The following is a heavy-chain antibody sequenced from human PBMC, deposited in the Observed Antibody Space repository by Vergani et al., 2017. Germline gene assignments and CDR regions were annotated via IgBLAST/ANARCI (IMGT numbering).Heavy chain of an antibody. CDR3: VYRKTECGTTGCFYPFYYYYYIHV. J-gene: IGHJ6*03. CDR2: IYWNDDQ. Sequence: QITLKESGPTLVKPTQTLTLTCTFSGFSLNTRGVSVAWIRQPPGKALDWLALIYWNDDQHYSPSLNNSVTITKDTSKNQLVLTMTNMDYVDTGTYYCVYRKTECGTTGCFYPFYYYYYIHVLGKGTTVAVS. V-gene: IGHV2-5*04. D-gene: IGHD1-7*01. CDR1: GFSLNTRGVS.